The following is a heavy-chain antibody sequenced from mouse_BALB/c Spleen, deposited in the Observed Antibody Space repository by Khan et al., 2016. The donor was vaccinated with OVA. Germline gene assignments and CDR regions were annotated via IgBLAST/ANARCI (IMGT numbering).Heavy chain of an antibody. Sequence: EVQLQESGPGLVKPSQSLSLTCTVTGYSITSDYAWNWIRHFPGNKLEWMGYISYSGSTSYNPSLKSRISITRDTSKNQFFLQLNSVTTEDTATYYCAREGYDYDYAMDYWGQGTSVTVAS. D-gene: IGHD2-4*01. CDR3: AREGYDYDYAMDY. V-gene: IGHV3-2*02. CDR1: GYSITSDYA. J-gene: IGHJ4*01. CDR2: ISYSGST.